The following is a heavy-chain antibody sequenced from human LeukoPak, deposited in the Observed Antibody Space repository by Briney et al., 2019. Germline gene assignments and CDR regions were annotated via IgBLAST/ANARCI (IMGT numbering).Heavy chain of an antibody. Sequence: GGSLRLSCAASGFTFSSYTMNWVRQAPGKGLEWVSGITGRGEHIFYAGSVKGRFTISRDNSKNTLYLQMNSLRAEDTAVYYCAKDRRLAAFDYGGQGTLVTVSS. CDR2: ITGRGEHI. CDR3: AKDRRLAAFDY. J-gene: IGHJ4*02. D-gene: IGHD6-25*01. CDR1: GFTFSSYT. V-gene: IGHV3-23*01.